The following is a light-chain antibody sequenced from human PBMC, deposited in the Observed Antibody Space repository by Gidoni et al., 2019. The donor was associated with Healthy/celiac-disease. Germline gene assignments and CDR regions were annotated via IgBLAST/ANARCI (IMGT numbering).Light chain of an antibody. CDR2: AAS. V-gene: IGKV1-39*01. CDR1: QSISSY. J-gene: IGKJ2*01. CDR3: QQSYSTPRT. Sequence: DIQMTQSPSSPSASVGDRVTITCRASQSISSYLNWYKQKTGTAPKLLIYAASSLQSGVPSRFSGSGSGTDFTLTISSLQPEDFATYYCQQSYSTPRTFGQGTKLEIK.